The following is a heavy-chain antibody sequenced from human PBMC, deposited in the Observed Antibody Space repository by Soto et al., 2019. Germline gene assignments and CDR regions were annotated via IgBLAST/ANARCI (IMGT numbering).Heavy chain of an antibody. Sequence: ASVKVSCKASGYTFTNYYLHWVRQAPGQGLEWVGMINPSARSASYAQKLRGRLTMDRDTSTTTVYMELSRLTSEDTAVYYCARENSDENGVLDHWGLGTLVTVS. CDR1: GYTFTNYY. J-gene: IGHJ4*02. CDR3: ARENSDENGVLDH. CDR2: INPSARSA. V-gene: IGHV1-46*04. D-gene: IGHD1-1*01.